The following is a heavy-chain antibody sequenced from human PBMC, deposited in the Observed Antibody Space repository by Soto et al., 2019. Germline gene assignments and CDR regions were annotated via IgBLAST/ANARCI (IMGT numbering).Heavy chain of an antibody. J-gene: IGHJ4*02. D-gene: IGHD1-20*01. CDR1: GYTFAAYY. Sequence: ASVKVSCKTSGYTFAAYYIHWIRQAPGQGLEWMGWINPTSGGTVYAQNFQDRVTMTRDTSISTAYMELRRLNSDDTAVYYCARGTRALITSFFAYWGQGLPVTVSS. V-gene: IGHV1-2*02. CDR3: ARGTRALITSFFAY. CDR2: INPTSGGT.